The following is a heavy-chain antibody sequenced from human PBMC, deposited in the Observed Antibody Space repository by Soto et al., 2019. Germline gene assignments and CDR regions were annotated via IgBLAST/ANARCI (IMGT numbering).Heavy chain of an antibody. Sequence: PGGSLRLSCAASGCNYYESGMQWVRQSPDKGLEWVATIWADGNNKYYADFVKGRFTISRDNSKKTQSLQMNNLRAEDTAVYYCARDGVGATTYFGFLDYWSQGILVTVSS. J-gene: IGHJ4*02. V-gene: IGHV3-33*01. CDR3: ARDGVGATTYFGFLDY. CDR1: GCNYYESG. D-gene: IGHD1-26*01. CDR2: IWADGNNK.